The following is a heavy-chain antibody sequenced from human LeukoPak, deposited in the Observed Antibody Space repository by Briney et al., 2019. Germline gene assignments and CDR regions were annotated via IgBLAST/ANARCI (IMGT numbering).Heavy chain of an antibody. CDR3: ARETEEAFDY. D-gene: IGHD1-1*01. V-gene: IGHV3-21*01. Sequence: GGSLRLSCAASGFTFSSHSMNWVRQAPGKGLEWVSSIGSASTSIYYADSVKGRFTISRDNAKNSLYLQMSSLRADDTAVYYCARETEEAFDYWGQGTLVTVPS. CDR1: GFTFSSHS. J-gene: IGHJ4*02. CDR2: IGSASTSI.